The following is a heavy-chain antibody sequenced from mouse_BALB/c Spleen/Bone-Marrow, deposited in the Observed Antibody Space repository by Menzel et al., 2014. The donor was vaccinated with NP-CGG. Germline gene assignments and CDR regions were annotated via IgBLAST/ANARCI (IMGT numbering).Heavy chain of an antibody. CDR3: ASYYYGSAWFAY. D-gene: IGHD1-1*01. J-gene: IGHJ3*01. V-gene: IGHV14-3*02. CDR2: IDPANGNT. CDR1: GFNIKDTY. Sequence: EVQRVESGAELVKPGASVELSCTASGFNIKDTYMHWVKQRPEQGLEWIGRIDPANGNTKYDPKFQGKATITADTSSNTAYLQLSSLTSEDTAVYYCASYYYGSAWFAYWGQGTLVTVSA.